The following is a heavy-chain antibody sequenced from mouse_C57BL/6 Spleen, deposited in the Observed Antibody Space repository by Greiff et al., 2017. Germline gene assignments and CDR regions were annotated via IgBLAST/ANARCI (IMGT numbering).Heavy chain of an antibody. Sequence: QVQLQQSGAELVRPGTSVKVSCKASGYAFTNYLIEWVKQRPGQGLEWIGVINPGSGGTNYNEKFKGKATLTADKSSSTSYMQLSSLTSEDSAVYFCARELDYYGCSYDYAMDYWGQGTSVTVSS. CDR3: ARELDYYGCSYDYAMDY. D-gene: IGHD1-1*01. CDR2: INPGSGGT. J-gene: IGHJ4*01. V-gene: IGHV1-54*01. CDR1: GYAFTNYL.